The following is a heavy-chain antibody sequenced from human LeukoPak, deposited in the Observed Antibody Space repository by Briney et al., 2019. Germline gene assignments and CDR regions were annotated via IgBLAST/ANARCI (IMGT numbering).Heavy chain of an antibody. J-gene: IGHJ5*02. CDR3: ARARVVVAASYNWFDP. CDR2: IYYSGST. D-gene: IGHD2-15*01. CDR1: GGSISSGGYY. V-gene: IGHV4-31*03. Sequence: PSETLSLTCTVSGGSISSGGYYWSWIRQHPGKGLGWIGYIYYSGSTYYNPSLKSRVTISVDTSKNQFSLKLSSVTAADTAVYYCARARVVVAASYNWFDPWGQGTLVTVSS.